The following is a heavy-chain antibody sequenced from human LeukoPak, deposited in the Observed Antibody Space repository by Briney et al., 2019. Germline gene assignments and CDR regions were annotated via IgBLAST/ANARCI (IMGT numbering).Heavy chain of an antibody. J-gene: IGHJ3*02. V-gene: IGHV4-59*08. Sequence: PSETLSLTCTVSGGSISSYYWSWIRQPPGKGLEWIGYIYYSGSTNYNPSLKSRVTISVDTSKNQFSLKLSSVTAADTAVYYCARQDTVTTFEAFDIWGQRKMVTVSS. CDR3: ARQDTVTTFEAFDI. D-gene: IGHD4-11*01. CDR1: GGSISSYY. CDR2: IYYSGST.